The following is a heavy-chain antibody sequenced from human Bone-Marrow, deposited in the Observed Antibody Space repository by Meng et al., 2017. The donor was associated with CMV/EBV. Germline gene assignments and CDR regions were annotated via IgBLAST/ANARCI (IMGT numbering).Heavy chain of an antibody. Sequence: SETLSLTCTVSGGSISSGGYYWSWIRQHPGKGLEWIGYIYYTGSTYYNPSLKSRVTILLDTSKNQFSLRLSSVTAADTAVYYCARTVVPAGGYYYYYGMDVWGQGTTVTVSS. CDR1: GGSISSGGYY. CDR2: IYYTGST. CDR3: ARTVVPAGGYYYYYGMDV. D-gene: IGHD2-2*01. J-gene: IGHJ6*02. V-gene: IGHV4-31*03.